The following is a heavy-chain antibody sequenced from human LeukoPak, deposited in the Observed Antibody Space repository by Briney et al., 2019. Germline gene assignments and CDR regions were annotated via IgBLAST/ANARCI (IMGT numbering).Heavy chain of an antibody. J-gene: IGHJ4*02. V-gene: IGHV3-48*01. CDR1: GFTFSGYS. D-gene: IGHD6-13*01. CDR3: ARVRSSVAAARVFDY. CDR2: ISSSSSTI. Sequence: LAGGSLRLSCAASGFTFSGYSMNWVRQAPGKGLEWVSYISSSSSTIYYADSVKGRFTISRDNAKNSLYLQMNSLRAEDTAVYYCARVRSSVAAARVFDYWGQGTLVTVSS.